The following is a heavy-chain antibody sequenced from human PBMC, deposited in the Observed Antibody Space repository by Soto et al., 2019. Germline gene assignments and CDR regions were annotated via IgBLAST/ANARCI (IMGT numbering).Heavy chain of an antibody. Sequence: GGSLRLSCAASGFTFSSYWMSWVRQAPGKGLEWVANIKQDGSEKYYVDSVKGRFTISRDNAKNSLYLQMNSLRAEDTAVYYCARELYCSGGSCYSGFDYWGQGTLVTVSS. D-gene: IGHD2-15*01. CDR1: GFTFSSYW. CDR3: ARELYCSGGSCYSGFDY. V-gene: IGHV3-7*01. J-gene: IGHJ4*02. CDR2: IKQDGSEK.